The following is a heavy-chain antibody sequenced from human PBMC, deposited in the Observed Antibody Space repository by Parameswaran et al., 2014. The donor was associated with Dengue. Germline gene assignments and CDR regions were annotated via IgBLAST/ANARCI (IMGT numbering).Heavy chain of an antibody. CDR3: ARATVEGSWGGYMDV. CDR2: INHSGST. V-gene: IGHV4-34*01. D-gene: IGHD3-10*01. Sequence: VRQAPGKGLEWIGEINHSGSTNYNPSLKSRVTISVDTSKNQFSLKLSSVTAADTAVYYCARATVEGSWGGYMDVWGKGTTVTVSS. J-gene: IGHJ6*03.